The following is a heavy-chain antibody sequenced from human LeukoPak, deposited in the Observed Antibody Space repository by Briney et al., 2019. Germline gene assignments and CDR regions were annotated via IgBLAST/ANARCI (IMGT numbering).Heavy chain of an antibody. CDR1: GGSISSGAYY. Sequence: PSETLSLTCTVSGGSISSGAYYWSWIRQHSGKGLEWIGYIYYSGSTYYNPSLKSRLTMSVDTSKNQFSLKLSSVTAADTAVYYCATNEWELRYFDYWGQGTLVTVSS. J-gene: IGHJ4*02. V-gene: IGHV4-31*03. CDR2: IYYSGST. CDR3: ATNEWELRYFDY. D-gene: IGHD1-26*01.